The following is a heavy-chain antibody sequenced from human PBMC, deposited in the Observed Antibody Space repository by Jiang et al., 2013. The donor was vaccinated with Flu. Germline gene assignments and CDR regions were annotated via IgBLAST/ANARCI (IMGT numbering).Heavy chain of an antibody. D-gene: IGHD4-17*01. CDR2: IYPGDSDT. CDR3: ARRDGYGDPANAFDI. J-gene: IGHJ3*02. V-gene: IGHV5-51*01. Sequence: WSGIIYPGDSDTRYSPSFQGQVTISADKSISTAYLQWSSLKASDTAMYYCARRDGYGDPANAFDIWGQGTMVTVSS.